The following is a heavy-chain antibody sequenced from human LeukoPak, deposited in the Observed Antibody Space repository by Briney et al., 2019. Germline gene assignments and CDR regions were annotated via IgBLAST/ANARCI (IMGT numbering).Heavy chain of an antibody. J-gene: IGHJ4*02. CDR1: GGSISSSSYY. CDR2: IYYSGST. V-gene: IGHV4-39*01. D-gene: IGHD6-19*01. Sequence: SETLSLTCTVSGGSISSSSYYWGWIRQPPGKGLEWIGSIYYSGSTYYNPSLKSRVTISVDTSKNQFSLKLSSVTAADTAVYYCARGASGWHSPLFYWGQGTPVTVSS. CDR3: ARGASGWHSPLFY.